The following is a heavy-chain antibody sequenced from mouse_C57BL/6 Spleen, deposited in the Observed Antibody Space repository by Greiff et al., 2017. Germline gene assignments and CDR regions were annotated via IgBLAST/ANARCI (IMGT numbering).Heavy chain of an antibody. CDR2: INSCNGGT. J-gene: IGHJ2*01. CDR1: GYTFTSYW. D-gene: IGHD4-1*01. CDR3: ARFPLGY. Sequence: VQLQQSGTELVKPGASVKLSCKASGYTFTSYWMHWVKQRPGHGLEWIGNINSCNGGTNYNEKFKSKATLTLDKSSSTAYMQISSLTSEDSAVYYSARFPLGYWGQGTTLTVSS. V-gene: IGHV1-53*01.